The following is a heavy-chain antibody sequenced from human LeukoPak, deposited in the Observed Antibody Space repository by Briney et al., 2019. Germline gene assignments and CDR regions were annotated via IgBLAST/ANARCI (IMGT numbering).Heavy chain of an antibody. CDR3: ARDIGGGIAAAGLFDY. D-gene: IGHD6-13*01. CDR1: GFTFSSYA. Sequence: GGSLRLSCAASGFTFSSYAMHWVRQAPGKGLGWVAVISYDGGNKYYADSVKGRFTISRDNSKNTLYLQMNSLRAEDTAVYYCARDIGGGIAAAGLFDYWGQGTLVTVSS. CDR2: ISYDGGNK. J-gene: IGHJ4*02. V-gene: IGHV3-30*04.